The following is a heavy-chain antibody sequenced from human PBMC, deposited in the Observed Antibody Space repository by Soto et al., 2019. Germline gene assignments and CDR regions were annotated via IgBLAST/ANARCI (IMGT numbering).Heavy chain of an antibody. CDR2: ISSSSSNI. Sequence: PGGSLRLSCAASGFTFSDYYMSWIRQAPGKGLEWVSYISSSSSNIYYADSVKGRFTISRDNAKNSLYLQMNSLRAEDTAVYYCARDAASGSYPFDYWGQGTLVTVSS. CDR1: GFTFSDYY. CDR3: ARDAASGSYPFDY. D-gene: IGHD3-10*01. J-gene: IGHJ4*02. V-gene: IGHV3-11*04.